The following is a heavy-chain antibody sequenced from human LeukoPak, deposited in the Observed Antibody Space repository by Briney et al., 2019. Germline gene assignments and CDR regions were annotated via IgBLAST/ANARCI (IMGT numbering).Heavy chain of an antibody. V-gene: IGHV1-69*04. D-gene: IGHD6-6*01. CDR1: GGTFSNYA. Sequence: SVKVSCKSSGGTFSNYAISWVRQAPGQGLEWMGRIIPIFDIPNYAQKFQGRVTITADKSTSTAYMELSSLRAEDTAVYYCARDQYSSSSLDYWGQGTLVTVSS. CDR3: ARDQYSSSSLDY. CDR2: IIPIFDIP. J-gene: IGHJ4*02.